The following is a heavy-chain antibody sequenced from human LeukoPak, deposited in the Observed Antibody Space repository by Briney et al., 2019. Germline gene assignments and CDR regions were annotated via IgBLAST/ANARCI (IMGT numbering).Heavy chain of an antibody. D-gene: IGHD1-26*01. CDR1: GGTFSSYA. V-gene: IGHV1-69*01. CDR3: ARQSGELRTYFDY. Sequence: ASVKVSCMASGGTFSSYAISWVRQAPGQGLEWMGGIIPIFGTANYAQKFQGRVTITADESTSTAYMELSSLRSEDTAVYYCARQSGELRTYFDYWGQGTLVTVSS. J-gene: IGHJ4*02. CDR2: IIPIFGTA.